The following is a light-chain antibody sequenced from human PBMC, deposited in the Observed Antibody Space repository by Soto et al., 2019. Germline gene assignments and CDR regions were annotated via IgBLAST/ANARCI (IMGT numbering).Light chain of an antibody. CDR2: AAS. V-gene: IGKV1-27*01. CDR3: QKYNSAPPGLT. J-gene: IGKJ4*01. CDR1: QGISNY. Sequence: DIQMTQSPSSLSASVGDRVTITCRASQGISNYLAWYQQKPGKVPKLLIYAASTLQSGVPSRFSGSGSGTDFTLTISSLQPEDVATYYCQKYNSAPPGLTFVGGTKVEIK.